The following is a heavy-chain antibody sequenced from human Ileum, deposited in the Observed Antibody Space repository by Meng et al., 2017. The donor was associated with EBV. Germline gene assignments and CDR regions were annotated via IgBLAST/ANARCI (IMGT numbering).Heavy chain of an antibody. Sequence: LQDSGPGLVKPYDPRSLTCTVSGGPINMSSYYWGWIRQPPGKGLEWIGSIYYSGRTNYNPSLKSRVTISVDTSKNQFSLKLSSVTAADTAVYYCSRPIAAAGWFDPWGQGTLVTVSS. CDR1: GGPINMSSYY. D-gene: IGHD6-13*01. CDR2: IYYSGRT. CDR3: SRPIAAAGWFDP. J-gene: IGHJ5*02. V-gene: IGHV4-39*01.